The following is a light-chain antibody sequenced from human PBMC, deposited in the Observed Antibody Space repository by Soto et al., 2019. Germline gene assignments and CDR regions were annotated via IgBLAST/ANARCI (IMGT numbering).Light chain of an antibody. CDR1: QSVSSSY. CDR3: QQYGSSPLLT. Sequence: EIVLTQSPGTLSLSPGERATLSCRASQSVSSSYLAWYQQKPGQAPRLLIYGASSRATGIPDRFSGSGSGKDFTITISRLEPEEFAVYYCQQYGSSPLLTFGEGTKLEIK. CDR2: GAS. J-gene: IGKJ2*01. V-gene: IGKV3-20*01.